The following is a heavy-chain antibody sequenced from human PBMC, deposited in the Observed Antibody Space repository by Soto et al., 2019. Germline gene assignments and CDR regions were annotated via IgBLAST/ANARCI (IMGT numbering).Heavy chain of an antibody. CDR2: ISLYHHST. V-gene: IGHV1-46*01. CDR1: GDPFTDYF. Sequence: ASVKVSCKTSGDPFTDYFRHWVRQAPGQGLEWMGIISLYHHSTSYAQKFQGRLTVTADTSTTTVYMDLSSLTSEDSAVYWCARELYSCGGDCPYYMDYWGLG. CDR3: ARELYSCGGDCPYYMDY. D-gene: IGHD2-21*02. J-gene: IGHJ4*02.